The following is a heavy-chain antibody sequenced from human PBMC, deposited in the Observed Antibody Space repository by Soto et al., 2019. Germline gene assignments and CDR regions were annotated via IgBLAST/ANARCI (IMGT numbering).Heavy chain of an antibody. Sequence: GGSLRLSCAASGFTFSSYSMNWVRQAPGKGLEWVSSISSSSSYIYYADSVKGRFTISRDNAKNSLYLQMNSLRAEDTAVYYCARSLNGSYHYYYYYGMDVWGQGTTVTVSS. D-gene: IGHD1-26*01. CDR3: ARSLNGSYHYYYYYGMDV. V-gene: IGHV3-21*01. CDR1: GFTFSSYS. CDR2: ISSSSSYI. J-gene: IGHJ6*02.